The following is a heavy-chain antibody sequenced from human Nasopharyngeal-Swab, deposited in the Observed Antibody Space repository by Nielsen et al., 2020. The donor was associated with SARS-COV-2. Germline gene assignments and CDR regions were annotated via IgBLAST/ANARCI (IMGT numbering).Heavy chain of an antibody. CDR1: GYTFISYG. CDR2: ISAYNGRT. Sequence: VSVKVSCKAYGYTFISYGISWVRQAPGQGLEWMGWISAYNGRTYYAQKFQGRVTMTTDTSTSTAYMDLRSLRSDDTAVYYCARDPRGPDYWGQGTLVTVSS. J-gene: IGHJ4*02. V-gene: IGHV1-18*01. CDR3: ARDPRGPDY. D-gene: IGHD6-25*01.